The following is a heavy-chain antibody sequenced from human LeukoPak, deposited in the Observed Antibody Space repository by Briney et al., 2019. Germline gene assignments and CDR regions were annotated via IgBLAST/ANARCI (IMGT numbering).Heavy chain of an antibody. CDR3: ARHKTGGTYPLDY. CDR1: GDSISTYF. J-gene: IGHJ4*02. D-gene: IGHD1-26*01. CDR2: IYYSGST. Sequence: SETLSLTCTVSGDSISTYFWSWIWQPPGTGLGWIGHIYYSGSTTYNTSLQSRATISVDTSMNRFSLNLSSVTAADTAVDYCARHKTGGTYPLDYWGQGTLVTVSS. V-gene: IGHV4-59*08.